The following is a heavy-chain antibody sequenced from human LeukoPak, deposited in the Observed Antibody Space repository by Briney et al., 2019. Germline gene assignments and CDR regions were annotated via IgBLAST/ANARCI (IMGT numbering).Heavy chain of an antibody. CDR2: ISAYNGNT. D-gene: IGHD2-2*02. Sequence: ASVKVPCKASGYTFTSYGISWVRQAPGQGLEWMGWISAYNGNTNYAQKLQGRVTMTTDTSTSTAYMELRSLRSDDTAVYYCARVTIPIVVVPAAIRVPDYWGQGTLVTVSS. CDR1: GYTFTSYG. J-gene: IGHJ4*02. CDR3: ARVTIPIVVVPAAIRVPDY. V-gene: IGHV1-18*01.